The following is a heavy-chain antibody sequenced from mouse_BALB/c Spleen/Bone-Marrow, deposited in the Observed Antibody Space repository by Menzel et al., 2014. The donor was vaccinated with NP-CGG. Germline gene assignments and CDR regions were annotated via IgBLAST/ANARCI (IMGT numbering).Heavy chain of an antibody. CDR1: GYTFXNYF. Sequence: QVQLQQSGAELVKPGASVKLSCRVSGYTFXNYFVYWVKQRPGQGLEWIGEINPSNDTPNFNEKFKSKATLTVDKSSSTAYMQLSGLTSEDSAVYYCTRSGYYGYGWYFDVWGAGTTVTVSS. CDR3: TRSGYYGYGWYFDV. V-gene: IGHV1S81*02. CDR2: INPSNDTP. J-gene: IGHJ1*01. D-gene: IGHD1-2*01.